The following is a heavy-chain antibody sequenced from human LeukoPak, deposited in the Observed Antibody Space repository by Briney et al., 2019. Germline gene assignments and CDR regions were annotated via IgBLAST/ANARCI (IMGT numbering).Heavy chain of an antibody. CDR3: ARHLDGYNYYYYYYMDV. J-gene: IGHJ6*03. V-gene: IGHV4-39*01. CDR1: GGSIRSSGYY. D-gene: IGHD5-24*01. CDR2: IYYSGNT. Sequence: SETLSLTCTVSGGSIRSSGYYWGWIRQPPGKGLEWIGSIYYSGNTYYNPSLKSRVTISVDTSKNQFSLKLSSVTAADTAVYYCARHLDGYNYYYYYYMDVWGKGTTVTVSS.